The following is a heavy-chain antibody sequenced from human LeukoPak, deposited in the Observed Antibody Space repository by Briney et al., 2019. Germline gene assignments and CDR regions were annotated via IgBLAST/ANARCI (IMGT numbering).Heavy chain of an antibody. J-gene: IGHJ4*02. CDR1: GGTFSSYA. CDR3: ARRAGYYYDSSGYTHFDY. V-gene: IGHV1-69*01. D-gene: IGHD3-22*01. Sequence: SVTVSCKASGGTFSSYAISWVRQAPGQGLEWMGGIIPIFGTANYAQKFQGRVTITADESTSTAYMELSSLRSEDTAVYYCARRAGYYYDSSGYTHFDYWGQGTLVTVSS. CDR2: IIPIFGTA.